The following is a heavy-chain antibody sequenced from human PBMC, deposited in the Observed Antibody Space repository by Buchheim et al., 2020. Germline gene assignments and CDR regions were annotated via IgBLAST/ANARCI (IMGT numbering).Heavy chain of an antibody. CDR2: ISYDGSNK. V-gene: IGHV3-30*18. CDR3: AKDEVGATRY. J-gene: IGHJ4*02. CDR1: GFTFSSYG. Sequence: QVQPVESGGGVVQPGRSLRLSCAASGFTFSSYGMHWVRQAPGKGLEWVAVISYDGSNKYYADSVKGRFTISRDNSKNTLYLQMNSLRAEDTAVYYCAKDEVGATRYWGQGTL. D-gene: IGHD1-26*01.